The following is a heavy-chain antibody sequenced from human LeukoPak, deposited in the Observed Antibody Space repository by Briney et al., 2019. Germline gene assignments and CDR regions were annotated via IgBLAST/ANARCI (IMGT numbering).Heavy chain of an antibody. CDR1: GYTFTAYS. J-gene: IGHJ4*02. V-gene: IGHV1-2*02. Sequence: WASVKVSCKASGYTFTAYSMHWVRQAPGQGLEWMGWINPNSGVTNYAQKFQGRVTMTRDTSISTAYMELSSLRSDDTAVYYCARVGVEGASCYDYWGQGTLVTVSS. CDR2: INPNSGVT. CDR3: ARVGVEGASCYDY. D-gene: IGHD2-2*01.